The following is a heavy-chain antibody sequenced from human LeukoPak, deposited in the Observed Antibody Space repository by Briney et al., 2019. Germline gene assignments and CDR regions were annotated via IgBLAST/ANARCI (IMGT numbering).Heavy chain of an antibody. CDR3: ARARLGVTDAFDI. CDR1: GGSISSSSYY. Sequence: SETLSLTCTVSGGSISSSSYYWGWIRQPPGKGLEWIGSIYYSGSTYYNPSLKSRVTISVDTSKNQFSLKLSSVTAADTAVYYCARARLGVTDAFDIWGQGTMVTVSS. J-gene: IGHJ3*02. V-gene: IGHV4-39*07. D-gene: IGHD3-16*01. CDR2: IYYSGST.